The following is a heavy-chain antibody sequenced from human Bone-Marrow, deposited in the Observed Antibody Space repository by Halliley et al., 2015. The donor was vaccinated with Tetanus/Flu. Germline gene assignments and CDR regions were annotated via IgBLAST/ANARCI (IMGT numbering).Heavy chain of an antibody. V-gene: IGHV5-51*01. D-gene: IGHD3-3*01. J-gene: IGHJ3*02. CDR1: GYNFNDYW. CDR3: ARHRLYYDFCDI. CDR2: VYPDDSDT. Sequence: EVQLVQSGAEVKKPGESLKISCKGSGYNFNDYWIGWVRQMPGKGLEWMGIVYPDDSDTRYSPSFQGQVTISADKSMRTAYLHWTSLKASDTAIYYCARHRLYYDFCDIWGPGTMVIVSS.